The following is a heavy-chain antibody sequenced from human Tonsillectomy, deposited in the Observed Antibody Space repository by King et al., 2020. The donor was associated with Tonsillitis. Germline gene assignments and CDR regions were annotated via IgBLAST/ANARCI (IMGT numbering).Heavy chain of an antibody. CDR2: ISYDGSNK. Sequence: VQLVESGGGVVQPGRSLRLSCAASGFTFSDYGMHWVRQAPGKGLEWVAVISYDGSNKYYAGSVKGRFTISRDNSKNTLYLQMKSLRAEDTAVYYCARDPEWEPHDYFDYWGQGTLVTVSS. D-gene: IGHD1-26*01. CDR1: GFTFSDYG. V-gene: IGHV3-33*05. J-gene: IGHJ4*02. CDR3: ARDPEWEPHDYFDY.